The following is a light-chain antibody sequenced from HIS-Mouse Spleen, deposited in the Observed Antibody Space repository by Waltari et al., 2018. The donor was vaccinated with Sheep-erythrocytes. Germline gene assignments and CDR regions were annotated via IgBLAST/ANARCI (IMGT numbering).Light chain of an antibody. CDR1: SSDVGGYNY. Sequence: QSALTQPRSVSGSPGQSVTISCTGTSSDVGGYNYVSWYQQHPGKAPKLMIYDDSKRPPGVPDRLSGSKSGNTASLTISGLQAEDAADYYCCSYAGSYTFWVFAGGTKLPVL. V-gene: IGLV2-11*01. CDR3: CSYAGSYTFWV. CDR2: DDS. J-gene: IGLJ3*02.